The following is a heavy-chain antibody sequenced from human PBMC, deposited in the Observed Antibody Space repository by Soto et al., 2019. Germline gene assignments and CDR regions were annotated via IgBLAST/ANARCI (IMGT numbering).Heavy chain of an antibody. V-gene: IGHV1-3*01. CDR1: GYTFTSYA. J-gene: IGHJ3*02. CDR3: ARVVGSGYSDDAFDI. CDR2: INAGNGNT. Sequence: ASVKVSCKASGYTFTSYAIYWVRQAPGQRLEWMGWINAGNGNTKYSQKFQGRVTITRDTSASTAYMELSSLRSEDTAVYYCARVVGSGYSDDAFDIWGQGTMVTVSS. D-gene: IGHD3-22*01.